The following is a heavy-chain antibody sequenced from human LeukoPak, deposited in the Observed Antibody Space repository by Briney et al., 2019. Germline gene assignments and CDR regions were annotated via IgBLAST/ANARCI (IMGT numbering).Heavy chain of an antibody. D-gene: IGHD5-18*01. CDR1: GFAFSSYA. CDR3: AGSTVAWSLGYCYGPFDY. Sequence: GGSLRLSCAASGFAFSSYAMSWVRQAPGKGLEWVSAISGSGGSTYYADSVKGRFTISRDNSKNTLYLQMNSLRAEDTAVYYCAGSTVAWSLGYCYGPFDYWGQGTLVTVSS. V-gene: IGHV3-23*01. J-gene: IGHJ4*02. CDR2: ISGSGGST.